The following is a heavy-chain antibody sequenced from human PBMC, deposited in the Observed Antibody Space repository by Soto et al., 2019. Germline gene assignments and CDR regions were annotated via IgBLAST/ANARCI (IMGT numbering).Heavy chain of an antibody. V-gene: IGHV1-18*01. D-gene: IGHD2-15*01. J-gene: IGHJ6*02. CDR3: ARLVVVAAPYYYYYGMDV. CDR2: ISAYNGNT. Sequence: ASVKVSCQASGYTFTSYGIIWVRQAPGQGLEWMGWISAYNGNTNYAQKLQGRVTMTTDTSTSTAYMELRSLRSDDTAVYYCARLVVVAAPYYYYYGMDVWGQGTTVTVSS. CDR1: GYTFTSYG.